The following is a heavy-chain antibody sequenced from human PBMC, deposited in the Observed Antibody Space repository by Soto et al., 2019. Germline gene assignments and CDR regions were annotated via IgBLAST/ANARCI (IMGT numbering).Heavy chain of an antibody. CDR3: ARTPNHFIVALGESTHYYGLDV. J-gene: IGHJ6*02. CDR2: IIPMFGTA. D-gene: IGHD2-21*01. CDR1: QRTFTSYG. Sequence: VASVKVSCKASQRTFTSYGLSWVRQAPGQGLEWLGTIIPMFGTANYAQRFQGRVTITADEFTSTAYMELSSLTSEDTAVYFCARTPNHFIVALGESTHYYGLDVWGQGPTVTVSS. V-gene: IGHV1-69*13.